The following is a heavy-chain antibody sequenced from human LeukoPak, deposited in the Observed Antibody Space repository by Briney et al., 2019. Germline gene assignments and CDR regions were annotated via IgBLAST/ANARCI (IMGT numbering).Heavy chain of an antibody. CDR1: GGTFSSYA. CDR3: ARGFGGPLDY. J-gene: IGHJ4*02. Sequence: VASVKVSCKASGGTFSSYAISWVRQAPGQGLQWVGWISIYQNKTNYSQMIQGRVTMTTDTSTTTAYMELRRLRSDDTAVYYCARGFGGPLDYWGQGTLVTVSS. D-gene: IGHD3-10*01. CDR2: ISIYQNKT. V-gene: IGHV1-18*01.